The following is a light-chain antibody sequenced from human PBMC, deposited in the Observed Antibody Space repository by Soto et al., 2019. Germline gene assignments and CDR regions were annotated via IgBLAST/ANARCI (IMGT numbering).Light chain of an antibody. CDR2: LNSAGSH. Sequence: QLVLTQSPSASASLGASVKLTCTLSSGHSSYAIAWHQQHPEKGPRYLMKLNSAGSHSKGDGIPDRFSGSSSGAERYLTISGLQSEDEADYYCQTWGTGIQVFGGGTKVTVL. CDR1: SGHSSYA. J-gene: IGLJ2*01. V-gene: IGLV4-69*01. CDR3: QTWGTGIQV.